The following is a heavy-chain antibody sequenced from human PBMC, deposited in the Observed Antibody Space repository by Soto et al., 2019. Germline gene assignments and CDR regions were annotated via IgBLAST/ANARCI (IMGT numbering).Heavy chain of an antibody. Sequence: SETLSVTCTVSGGSISSGDYYWSFIRQLPGKDLEWIAYIYYNGNTYYTPSLKSRATISLDTSRNQFFLNLNSVTAADPAVYYFPRHEGGPEADPPLDFWGKGTLVPVSS. CDR1: GGSISSGDYY. CDR3: PRHEGGPEADPPLDF. D-gene: IGHD6-13*01. V-gene: IGHV4-31*03. CDR2: IYYNGNT. J-gene: IGHJ4*02.